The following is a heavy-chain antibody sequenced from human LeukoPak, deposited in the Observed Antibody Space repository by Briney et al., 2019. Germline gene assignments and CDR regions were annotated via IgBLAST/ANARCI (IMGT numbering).Heavy chain of an antibody. V-gene: IGHV3-30-3*01. CDR3: AKDRFVVVVPAAPHDAFDI. CDR1: GFTFSSYA. CDR2: ISYDGSNK. J-gene: IGHJ3*02. D-gene: IGHD2-2*01. Sequence: GRSLRLSCAASGFTFSSYAMHWVRQAPGKGLEWVAVISYDGSNKYYADSVKGRFTISRDNSKNTLYLQMNSLRAEDTAVYYCAKDRFVVVVPAAPHDAFDIWGQGTMVTVSS.